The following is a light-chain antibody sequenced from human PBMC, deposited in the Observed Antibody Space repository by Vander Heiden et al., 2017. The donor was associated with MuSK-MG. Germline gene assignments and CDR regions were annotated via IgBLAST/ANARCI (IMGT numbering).Light chain of an antibody. Sequence: SSELTQDPAVSVALGQTVRITCQGDSLRSYHAGWYQQKPGQAPLLVIYGQNNRPSGISDRFSGSTSGNTASLTITGALAEDEADYYCNSRGNADVVFGGGTRLTVL. J-gene: IGLJ2*01. CDR1: SLRSYH. CDR2: GQN. CDR3: NSRGNADVV. V-gene: IGLV3-19*01.